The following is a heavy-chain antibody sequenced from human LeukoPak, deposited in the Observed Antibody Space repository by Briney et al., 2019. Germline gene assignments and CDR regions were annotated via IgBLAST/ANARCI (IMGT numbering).Heavy chain of an antibody. V-gene: IGHV3-74*01. CDR3: ARVRPGYYYMDV. CDR1: GFTFSSYW. J-gene: IGHJ6*03. D-gene: IGHD7-27*01. CDR2: INTDGSST. Sequence: GGSLRLSCAASGFTFSSYWMHWVRQAPGKGLVWVSRINTDGSSTSYADSVKGRFTISRDNAKNTLYLQMNSLRVEDTAVYYCARVRPGYYYMDVWGKGTTVTVSS.